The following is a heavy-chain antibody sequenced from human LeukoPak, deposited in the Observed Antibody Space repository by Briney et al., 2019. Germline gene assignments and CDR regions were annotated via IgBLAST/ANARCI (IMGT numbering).Heavy chain of an antibody. CDR3: ARAVGYLDY. CDR2: IYCSGST. Sequence: SETLSLTCTVSGGSVSSGSYYWSWIRQPPGKGLEWIGYIYCSGSTNYNPSLKSRVTISVDTSKNQFSLKLSSVTAADTAVYYCARAVGYLDYWGQGTLVTVSS. CDR1: GGSVSSGSYY. V-gene: IGHV4-61*01. J-gene: IGHJ4*02.